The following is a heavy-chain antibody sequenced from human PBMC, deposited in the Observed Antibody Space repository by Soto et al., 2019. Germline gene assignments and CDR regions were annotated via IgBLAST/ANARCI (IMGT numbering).Heavy chain of an antibody. Sequence: GGSLRLSCAASGFTFSSYGMHWVRQAPGKGLEWVAVISYDGSNKYYADSVKGRFTISRDNSKNTLYLQMNSLRAEDTAVYYCAKEGKYYDFWSGYYDYYFDYWGQGTLVTVSS. CDR2: ISYDGSNK. V-gene: IGHV3-30*18. CDR3: AKEGKYYDFWSGYYDYYFDY. J-gene: IGHJ4*02. CDR1: GFTFSSYG. D-gene: IGHD3-3*01.